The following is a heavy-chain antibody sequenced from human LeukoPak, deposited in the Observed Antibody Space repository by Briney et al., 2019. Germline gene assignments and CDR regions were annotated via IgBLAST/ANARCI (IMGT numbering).Heavy chain of an antibody. CDR1: GYSFSDYW. V-gene: IGHV5-51*01. Sequence: KVGESLKISCKGSGYSFSDYWIGWVRQMPGKGLEWMGIIYPGDSDIRYSPSFQGQVTISADKSSSTAFLQWSSLKASDTAMYYCTRRWAGGQTFDSWGQGTMVTVSS. D-gene: IGHD3-16*01. J-gene: IGHJ3*01. CDR2: IYPGDSDI. CDR3: TRRWAGGQTFDS.